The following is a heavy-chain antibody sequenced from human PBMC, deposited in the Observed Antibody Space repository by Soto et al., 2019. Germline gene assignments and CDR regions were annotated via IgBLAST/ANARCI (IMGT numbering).Heavy chain of an antibody. V-gene: IGHV4-39*01. Sequence: SETLSLTCTVSGGSISSSSYYWGWIRQPPGKGLEWIGSIYYSGSTYYNPSLKSRVTISVDTSKNQFSLKLSSVTAADTAVYYCARPVELYNWFDPWGQGTLVTVSS. CDR3: ARPVELYNWFDP. CDR1: GGSISSSSYY. CDR2: IYYSGST. D-gene: IGHD1-26*01. J-gene: IGHJ5*02.